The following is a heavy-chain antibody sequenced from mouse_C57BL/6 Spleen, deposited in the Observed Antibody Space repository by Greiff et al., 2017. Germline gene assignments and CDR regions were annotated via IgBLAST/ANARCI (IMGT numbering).Heavy chain of an antibody. CDR2: IYPGGGYT. D-gene: IGHD3-2*02. J-gene: IGHJ3*01. Sequence: QVQLQQSGAELVRPGTSVKMSCKASGYTFTNYWIGWAKQRPGHGLEWIGDIYPGGGYTNYNEKFKGKATLTADKSSSTAYMQFSSLTSEDSAIYYCARSGTAQATWFAYWGQGTLVTVSA. V-gene: IGHV1-63*01. CDR1: GYTFTNYW. CDR3: ARSGTAQATWFAY.